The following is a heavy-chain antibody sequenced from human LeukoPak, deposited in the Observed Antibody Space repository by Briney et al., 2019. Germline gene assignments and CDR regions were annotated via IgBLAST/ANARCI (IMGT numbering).Heavy chain of an antibody. CDR3: ARGEFICTINTCYASALDS. CDR1: GYTFTCYA. J-gene: IGHJ4*02. Sequence: GASVKVSCKASGYTFTCYAISWVRQAPGQGLEWMGWIRAHNGDTNHAQQLQGRVTMTTDTSTRTAYMELRSLRSEDTAVYYCARGEFICTINTCYASALDSWGQGTLVTVSS. V-gene: IGHV1-18*01. CDR2: IRAHNGDT. D-gene: IGHD2-2*01.